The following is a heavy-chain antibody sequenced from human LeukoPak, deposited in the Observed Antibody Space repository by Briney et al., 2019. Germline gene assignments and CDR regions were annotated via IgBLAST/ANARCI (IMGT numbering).Heavy chain of an antibody. J-gene: IGHJ4*02. D-gene: IGHD3-10*01. V-gene: IGHV3-30-3*01. CDR3: ARDDLFGSGSYDY. CDR2: ISYDGSNK. Sequence: GGSLRLSCAASGFTFSSYAMHWVRQAPGKGLEWVAVISYDGSNKYYADSVKGRFTISRDNSKNTLYLQMNSLRAEDTAVYCARDDLFGSGSYDYWGQGTLVTVSS. CDR1: GFTFSSYA.